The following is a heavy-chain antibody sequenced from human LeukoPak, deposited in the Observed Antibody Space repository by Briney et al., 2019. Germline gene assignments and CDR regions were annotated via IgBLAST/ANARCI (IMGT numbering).Heavy chain of an antibody. V-gene: IGHV4-38-2*02. Sequence: SETLSLTRTVSGGSISSYYWSWIRQPPGKGLEWIGSIYHSGSTYYNPSLKSRVTISVDTSKNQFSLKLSSVTAADTAVYYCARVIDDYVWGSYSYFDYWGQGTLVTVSS. CDR1: GGSISSYY. CDR2: IYHSGST. CDR3: ARVIDDYVWGSYSYFDY. D-gene: IGHD3-16*01. J-gene: IGHJ4*02.